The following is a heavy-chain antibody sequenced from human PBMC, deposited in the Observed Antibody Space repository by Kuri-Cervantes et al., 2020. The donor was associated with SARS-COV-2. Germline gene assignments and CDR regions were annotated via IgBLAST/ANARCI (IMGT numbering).Heavy chain of an antibody. D-gene: IGHD4-11*01. CDR2: IYHSGST. Sequence: SQTLSLPCAVYGGSFSGYYWSWIRQPPGKGLEWIGSIYHSGSTYYNPSLKSRVTISVDTSKNQFSLKLSSVTAADTAVYYCARLTGATVTSYMDVWGKGTTVTVSS. J-gene: IGHJ6*03. V-gene: IGHV4-34*01. CDR1: GGSFSGYY. CDR3: ARLTGATVTSYMDV.